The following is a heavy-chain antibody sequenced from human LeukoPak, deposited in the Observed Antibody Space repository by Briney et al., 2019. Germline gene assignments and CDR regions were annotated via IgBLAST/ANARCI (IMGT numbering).Heavy chain of an antibody. D-gene: IGHD2-2*01. J-gene: IGHJ4*02. CDR2: IYYSGST. Sequence: PSETLSLTCTVSGGSISSYYWSWIRQPPGKGLEWIGYIYYSGSTNYNPSLKSRVTISVDTSKNQFSLKLSSVTAADTAVYYCARGGGGGYCSSTSCYAYYYFDYWGQGTLVTVSS. V-gene: IGHV4-59*01. CDR3: ARGGGGGYCSSTSCYAYYYFDY. CDR1: GGSISSYY.